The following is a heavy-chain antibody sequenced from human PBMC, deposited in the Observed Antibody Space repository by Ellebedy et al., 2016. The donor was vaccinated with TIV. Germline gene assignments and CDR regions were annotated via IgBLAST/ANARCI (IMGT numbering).Heavy chain of an antibody. CDR1: GFTFDDYA. Sequence: SLKISXAASGFTFDDYAMHWVRQAPGKGLEWVSGISWNSGSIGYADSVKGRFTISRDNAKNSLYLQMNSLRAEDTALYYCAKDTTVTTSGMDVWGQGTTVTVSS. CDR3: AKDTTVTTSGMDV. D-gene: IGHD4-17*01. CDR2: ISWNSGSI. V-gene: IGHV3-9*01. J-gene: IGHJ6*02.